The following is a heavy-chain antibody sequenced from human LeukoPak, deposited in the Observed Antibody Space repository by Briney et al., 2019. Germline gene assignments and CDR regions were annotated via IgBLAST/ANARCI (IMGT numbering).Heavy chain of an antibody. J-gene: IGHJ4*02. CDR3: ARLTRLSTSPDRYYLDY. Sequence: SETLSLTSTVSGDSISCYYWSWIRQPPGKGLEWIGYIYTSGGTNYIPSLKGRVTISIDTSKNQFSLKLSSVTAADSAVYYCARLTRLSTSPDRYYLDYWGQGTLVTVSS. D-gene: IGHD6-6*01. CDR2: IYTSGGT. CDR1: GDSISCYY. V-gene: IGHV4-4*09.